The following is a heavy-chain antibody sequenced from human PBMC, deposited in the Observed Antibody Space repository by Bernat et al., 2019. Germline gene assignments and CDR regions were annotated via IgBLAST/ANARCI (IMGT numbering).Heavy chain of an antibody. CDR1: GFTVRSNY. CDR3: GRAPFFDKTTYTYDS. V-gene: IGHV3-66*01. J-gene: IGHJ4*02. D-gene: IGHD3-16*01. CDR2: IFSAGDT. Sequence: EMQLVQSGGGLVQPGGSLRLSCAASGFTVRSNYMSWVRQAPGKGLECVSVIFSAGDTYYADSVKGRFTISRDNSKNTLYLQMNSLRAEDTAVYYCGRAPFFDKTTYTYDSWGQGTLVTVSS.